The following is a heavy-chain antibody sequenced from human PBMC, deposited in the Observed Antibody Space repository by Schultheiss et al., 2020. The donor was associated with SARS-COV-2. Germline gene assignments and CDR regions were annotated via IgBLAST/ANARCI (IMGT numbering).Heavy chain of an antibody. Sequence: GGSLRLSCAASGFTFSSYSMNWVRQAPGKGLEWVSVIYSGGSTYYADSVKGRFTISRDNSKNTLYLQMNSLRAEDTAVYYCAQSTHWGYSYGYSWGQGTLVTGSS. V-gene: IGHV3-66*01. CDR1: GFTFSSYS. CDR2: IYSGGST. J-gene: IGHJ5*02. CDR3: AQSTHWGYSYGYS. D-gene: IGHD5-18*01.